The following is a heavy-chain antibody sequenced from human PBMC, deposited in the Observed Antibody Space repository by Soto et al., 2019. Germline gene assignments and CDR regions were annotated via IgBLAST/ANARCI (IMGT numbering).Heavy chain of an antibody. J-gene: IGHJ3*02. V-gene: IGHV4-38-2*01. D-gene: IGHD6-6*01. CDR1: GYSISGGYY. CDR3: ARGRVEYNLNAFDI. Sequence: PSDTLSLTCAVSGYSISGGYYWGWIRQPPGKGLEWIGSIYHSGSTYSNPSLKSRVTISVDTSKNQFSMKLSSVTAADTAVYYCARGRVEYNLNAFDIWGQGTMVTVSS. CDR2: IYHSGST.